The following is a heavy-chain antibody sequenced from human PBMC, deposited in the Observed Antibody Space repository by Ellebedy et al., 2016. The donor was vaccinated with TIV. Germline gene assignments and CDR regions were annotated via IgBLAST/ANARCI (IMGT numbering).Heavy chain of an antibody. J-gene: IGHJ4*02. D-gene: IGHD4-17*01. CDR1: GFTFSNYA. Sequence: PGGSLRLSCAASGFTFSNYAMSWVRQSPGKGLEWVSTVTGSASSTYSADSVKGRFTISRDNSKATVYLQMNTLRAEDTAVYYCAKDLYGDYDYWGQGTLVTVSS. CDR2: VTGSASST. CDR3: AKDLYGDYDY. V-gene: IGHV3-23*01.